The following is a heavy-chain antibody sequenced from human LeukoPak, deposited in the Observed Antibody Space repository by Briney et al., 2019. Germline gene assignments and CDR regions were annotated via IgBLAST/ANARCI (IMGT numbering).Heavy chain of an antibody. V-gene: IGHV4-59*02. CDR2: IYHSGST. CDR3: ARDPYGELLAFDS. CDR1: GGSVSSYY. J-gene: IGHJ4*02. D-gene: IGHD4-17*01. Sequence: SETLSLTCTVSGGSVSSYYWSWIRQPPGKGLEYIGHIYHSGSTNYNPSLESRVTISIDTSKNQFSLNLSSMTAVDTAVYYCARDPYGELLAFDSWGQGILVTVSS.